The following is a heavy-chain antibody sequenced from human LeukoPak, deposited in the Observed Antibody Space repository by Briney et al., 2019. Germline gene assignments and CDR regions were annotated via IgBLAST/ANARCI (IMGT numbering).Heavy chain of an antibody. V-gene: IGHV3-30*18. CDR1: GFTFSIYG. CDR3: AKEPLSEGWFDP. CDR2: ISYGANNK. Sequence: GRSLRLSCAVSGFTFSIYGMHWVRQAPGKGLEWVAVISYGANNKYYADSVKGRFTISRDNSNNTLYLRMNSLRAEDTAVYYCAKEPLSEGWFDPWGQGTLVTVSS. D-gene: IGHD2-15*01. J-gene: IGHJ5*02.